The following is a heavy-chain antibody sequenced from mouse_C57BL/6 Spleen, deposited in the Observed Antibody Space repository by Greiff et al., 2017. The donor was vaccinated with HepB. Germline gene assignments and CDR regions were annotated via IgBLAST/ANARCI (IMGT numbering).Heavy chain of an antibody. V-gene: IGHV5-4*01. CDR1: GFTFSSYA. D-gene: IGHD1-1*01. CDR2: ISDGGSYT. Sequence: VQLQQSGGGLVKPGGSLKLSCAASGFTFSSYAMSWVRQTPEKRLEWVATISDGGSYTYYPDNVKGRFTISRDNAKNNLYLQMSHLKSEDTAVYYCARDSSYYYGPFDYWGQGTTLTVSS. J-gene: IGHJ2*01. CDR3: ARDSSYYYGPFDY.